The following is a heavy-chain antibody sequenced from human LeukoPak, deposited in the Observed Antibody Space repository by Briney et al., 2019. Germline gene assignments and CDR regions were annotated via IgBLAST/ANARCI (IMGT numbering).Heavy chain of an antibody. Sequence: SGGSLRLSCAASRFIFSSYGMHWVRQAPGKGLEWVAFIRYDGSNKYYADSVKGRFTICRDNSKNTLYLQMNSLRAEDTAVYYCAKDKRGDYGDYGVEYWGQGTLVTVSS. CDR2: IRYDGSNK. D-gene: IGHD4-17*01. J-gene: IGHJ4*02. CDR1: RFIFSSYG. V-gene: IGHV3-30*02. CDR3: AKDKRGDYGDYGVEY.